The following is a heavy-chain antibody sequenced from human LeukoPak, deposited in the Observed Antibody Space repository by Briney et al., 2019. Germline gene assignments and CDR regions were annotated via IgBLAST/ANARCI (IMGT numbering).Heavy chain of an antibody. D-gene: IGHD3-10*01. Sequence: PSETLSLTCIVSGYSISSGYYWSWIRQPPGKGLEWIGEINHSGSTNYNPSLKSRVTISVDTSKNQFSLKLSSVTAADTAVYYCASQTAERGFGGRRFWFDPWGQGTLVTVSS. CDR2: INHSGST. CDR3: ASQTAERGFGGRRFWFDP. J-gene: IGHJ5*02. V-gene: IGHV4-38-2*02. CDR1: GYSISSGYY.